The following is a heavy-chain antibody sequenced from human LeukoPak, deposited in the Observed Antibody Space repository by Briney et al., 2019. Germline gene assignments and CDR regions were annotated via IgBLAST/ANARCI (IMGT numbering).Heavy chain of an antibody. CDR1: GFTFKSFW. Sequence: TGGSLRLSCAASGFTFKSFWMQWVRQGPGKGLVWVSRTNSDGTVTSYADSVKGRFTISRDNAKNTLYLQMNSLRVEDTSLYYCARHLSVSATSPLQHWGQGTLVTVSS. D-gene: IGHD2-21*01. V-gene: IGHV3-74*03. CDR2: TNSDGTVT. CDR3: ARHLSVSATSPLQH. J-gene: IGHJ1*01.